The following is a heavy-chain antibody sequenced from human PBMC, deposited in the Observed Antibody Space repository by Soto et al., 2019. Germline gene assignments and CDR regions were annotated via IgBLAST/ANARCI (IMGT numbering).Heavy chain of an antibody. CDR1: DVSISCYY. D-gene: IGHD3-3*01. Sequence: SETMSLTCAVYDVSISCYYLILLRQPPGKGLEWIGEINHRRSTNYNPSLKSRVTISVDTSKNQFSLKLNSVTAADTAVYYCARGVYNTIFGVVSIDSWGQGILVTVSS. V-gene: IGHV4-34*01. CDR3: ARGVYNTIFGVVSIDS. J-gene: IGHJ4*02. CDR2: INHRRST.